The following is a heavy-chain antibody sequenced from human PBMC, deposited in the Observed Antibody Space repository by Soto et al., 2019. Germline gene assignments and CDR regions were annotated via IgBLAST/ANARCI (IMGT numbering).Heavy chain of an antibody. Sequence: DVQLVETGGGVVPPGGSLRLSCAASGLTFNRYWMHWVRHAPGKGLVWVSHITTDGSNTNYADSVKGRFTISRDNAKSTLFLQMNSLRDEDTAVYYCAREFCSGGNCYTYYFDPWGQGTPVTVSS. V-gene: IGHV3-74*01. D-gene: IGHD2-15*01. CDR2: ITTDGSNT. CDR1: GLTFNRYW. J-gene: IGHJ5*02. CDR3: AREFCSGGNCYTYYFDP.